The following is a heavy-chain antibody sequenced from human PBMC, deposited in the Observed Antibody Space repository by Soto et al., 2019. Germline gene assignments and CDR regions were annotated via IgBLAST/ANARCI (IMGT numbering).Heavy chain of an antibody. J-gene: IGHJ6*02. Sequence: PSETLSLTCAVSGGSISSGGYSWSWIRQPPGKGLEWIGYIYHSGSTYYNPSLKSRVTISVDRSKNQFSLKLSSVTAADTAVYYCARARGMGAPCYYYGMDVWGQGTTVTVSS. CDR3: ARARGMGAPCYYYGMDV. D-gene: IGHD1-26*01. CDR1: GGSISSGGYS. V-gene: IGHV4-30-2*01. CDR2: IYHSGST.